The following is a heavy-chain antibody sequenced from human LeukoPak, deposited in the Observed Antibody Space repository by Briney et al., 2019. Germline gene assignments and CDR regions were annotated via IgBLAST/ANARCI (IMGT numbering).Heavy chain of an antibody. CDR1: GFTFSFYS. V-gene: IGHV3-48*02. CDR3: ARVHRGYNYGRLDY. Sequence: GGSLRLSCAASGFTFSFYSMNWVRQAPGKGLEWVSYISSSDNTIHYADSVKGRFTISRDNAKNSLYLEMNSLRDEDTVVYYCARVHRGYNYGRLDYWGQGTLVTVSS. J-gene: IGHJ4*02. CDR2: ISSSDNTI. D-gene: IGHD5-18*01.